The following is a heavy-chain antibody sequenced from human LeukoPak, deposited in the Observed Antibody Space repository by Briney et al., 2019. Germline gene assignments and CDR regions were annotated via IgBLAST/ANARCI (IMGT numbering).Heavy chain of an antibody. CDR1: GFTFSSYS. D-gene: IGHD3-22*01. CDR2: ISSSSSYI. Sequence: PGGSLRLSCAASGFTFSSYSMNWVRQAPGKGLGWVSSISSSSSYIYYADSVKGRFTISRDNAKNSLYLQMNSLRAEDTAVYYCARDWETYYYDSSGYYPFDYWGQGTLVTVSS. J-gene: IGHJ4*02. CDR3: ARDWETYYYDSSGYYPFDY. V-gene: IGHV3-21*01.